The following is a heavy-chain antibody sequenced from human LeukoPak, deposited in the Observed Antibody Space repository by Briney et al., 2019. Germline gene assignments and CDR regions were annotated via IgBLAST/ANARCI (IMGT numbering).Heavy chain of an antibody. V-gene: IGHV1-69*13. CDR3: ASHCSGGSCYSGWFDP. Sequence: ASVKVSCKASGYTFTSYGISWVRQAPGQGLEWMGGIIPIFGTANYAQKFQGRVTITADESTSTAYMELSSLRSEDTAVYYCASHCSGGSCYSGWFDPWGQGTLVTVSS. CDR2: IIPIFGTA. J-gene: IGHJ5*02. CDR1: GYTFTSYG. D-gene: IGHD2-15*01.